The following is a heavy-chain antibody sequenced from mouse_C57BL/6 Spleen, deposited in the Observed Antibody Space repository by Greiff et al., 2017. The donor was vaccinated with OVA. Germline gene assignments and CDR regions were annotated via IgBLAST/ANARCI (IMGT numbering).Heavy chain of an antibody. CDR3: VKANWDVGSPYYFDY. D-gene: IGHD4-1*02. Sequence: EVMLVESGGGLVQPGASLRLSCAASGFTFTDYYMSWVRQPPGKAPEWLALIRNKDNGNTTEYNATVKGRFTISRDTYQNILYLQKITLRAEDSYTDYCVKANWDVGSPYYFDYWGQGTTLTVSS. CDR2: IRNKDNGNTT. J-gene: IGHJ2*01. V-gene: IGHV7-4*01. CDR1: GFTFTDYY.